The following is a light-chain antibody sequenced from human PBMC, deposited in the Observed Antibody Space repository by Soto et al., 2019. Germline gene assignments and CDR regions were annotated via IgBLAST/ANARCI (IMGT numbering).Light chain of an antibody. CDR1: QSVSSN. CDR3: QQYGSSPPT. CDR2: GAS. J-gene: IGKJ1*01. V-gene: IGKV3-20*01. Sequence: IEMTQSPATLSVSPGERATLSCRASQSVSSNLVWYQQKPGQGPRLLIYGASSRATGTPDRFSGSGSGTDFTLTINRLEPEDFALYYCQQYGSSPPTFGQGTK.